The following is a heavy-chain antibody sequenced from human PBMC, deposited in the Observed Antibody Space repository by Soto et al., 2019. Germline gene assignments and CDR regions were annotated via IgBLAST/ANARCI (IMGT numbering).Heavy chain of an antibody. CDR3: ARGYSHYAH. Sequence: SETLSLTCTVSGGSVSRDSNFWSWIRQPPGKGLEWIGYIYYSGPSRYNPSLESRVTISIDSSKNQVSLTLTSVTAADTAVYYCARGYSHYAHWGRGTLVTVSS. V-gene: IGHV4-61*01. J-gene: IGHJ4*02. CDR2: IYYSGPS. CDR1: GGSVSRDSNF. D-gene: IGHD4-4*01.